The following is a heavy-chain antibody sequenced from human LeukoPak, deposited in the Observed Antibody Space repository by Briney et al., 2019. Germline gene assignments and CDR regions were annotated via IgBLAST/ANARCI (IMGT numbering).Heavy chain of an antibody. D-gene: IGHD5-24*01. CDR2: ISGSGSSS. CDR3: AKYSRDGYNPALWAFDI. Sequence: PGGSLRLSCAASGFTFSSYAMSWVRQAPGKGLEWVSAISGSGSSSYYADSVKGRFTISRDNSKSTLYLQMNSLRAEDTAVYYCAKYSRDGYNPALWAFDIWGQGTMVTVSS. CDR1: GFTFSSYA. V-gene: IGHV3-23*01. J-gene: IGHJ3*02.